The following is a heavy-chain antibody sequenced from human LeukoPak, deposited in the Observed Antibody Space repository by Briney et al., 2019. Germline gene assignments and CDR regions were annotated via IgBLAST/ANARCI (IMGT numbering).Heavy chain of an antibody. Sequence: GGSLRLSCAASGFTVSSNYMSWVRQAPGKGLEWVAVIWYDGSNKYYADSVKGRFSISRDNSKNTLYLQMNSLRAEDTAVYYCARTYYYDSTAEFDYWGQGTLVTVSS. J-gene: IGHJ4*02. D-gene: IGHD3-22*01. CDR2: IWYDGSNK. CDR3: ARTYYYDSTAEFDY. V-gene: IGHV3-33*08. CDR1: GFTVSSNY.